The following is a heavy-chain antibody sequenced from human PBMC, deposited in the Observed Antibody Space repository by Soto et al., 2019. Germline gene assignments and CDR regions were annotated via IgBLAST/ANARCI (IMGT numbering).Heavy chain of an antibody. CDR2: IYYSGFT. V-gene: IGHV4-59*13. Sequence: PSETLSLTCTVSCGSISSYYWSWIRQPPGNGLDCIGYIYYSGFTNXXPCLNSRXXISVDRSKNHXSLKLXSGTAAYTALYYCAGGYYYGSAFDYWGQGTLVTVSS. CDR3: AGGYYYGSAFDY. J-gene: IGHJ4*02. CDR1: CGSISSYY. D-gene: IGHD3-10*01.